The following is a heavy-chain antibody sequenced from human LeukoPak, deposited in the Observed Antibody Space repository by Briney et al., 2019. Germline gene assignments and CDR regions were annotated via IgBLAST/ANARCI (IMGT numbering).Heavy chain of an antibody. V-gene: IGHV4-39*01. D-gene: IGHD2-2*01. Sequence: PSETLSLTXTVSGGSIGSSSYYWGWIRQPPGKGLQWIGSIYYSGSTYYNPSLKSRVTISVDTSKNQFSLKLSSVTAAGTAVYYCARRKVPAVRPGWFDPWGQGTLVTVSS. CDR3: ARRKVPAVRPGWFDP. CDR2: IYYSGST. CDR1: GGSIGSSSYY. J-gene: IGHJ5*02.